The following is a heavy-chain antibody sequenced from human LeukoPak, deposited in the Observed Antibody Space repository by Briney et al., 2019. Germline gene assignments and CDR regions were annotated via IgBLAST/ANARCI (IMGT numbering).Heavy chain of an antibody. CDR1: GGSMNSGNYY. CDR3: ARGPGSGSYSVYYFDY. D-gene: IGHD1-26*01. V-gene: IGHV4-61*02. J-gene: IGHJ4*02. CDR2: IYTSEST. Sequence: SQTLSLTCTVSGGSMNSGNYYWSWIRQPAGKGLEWIGRIYTSESTNYNPSLKSRVTISVDTSKNQFSLKLSSVTAADTAVYYCARGPGSGSYSVYYFDYWGQGTLVTVSS.